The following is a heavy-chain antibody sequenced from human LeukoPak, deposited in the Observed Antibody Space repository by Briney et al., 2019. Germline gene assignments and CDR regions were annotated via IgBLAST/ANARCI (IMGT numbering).Heavy chain of an antibody. D-gene: IGHD5-12*01. Sequence: GGSLRLSCAASGFTFSNFGMHWVRQAPGKGLEWVAFIRFDGSNKYYADSVKGRFTISRDNSKNTLYLQMKSLRAEDTAVYYCAKGGGYEAQYYYYYLDVWGKGTTVTISS. V-gene: IGHV3-30*02. CDR3: AKGGGYEAQYYYYYLDV. CDR1: GFTFSNFG. J-gene: IGHJ6*03. CDR2: IRFDGSNK.